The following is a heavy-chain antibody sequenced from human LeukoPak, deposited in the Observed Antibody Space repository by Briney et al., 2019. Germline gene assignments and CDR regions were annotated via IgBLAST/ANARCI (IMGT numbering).Heavy chain of an antibody. CDR3: ARTPDYCTSTACYADYYYGMDV. Sequence: SVTLSLTCIVSGGSVTTYYWTWIRQPPGKGLEWIGYVYHTGYNNYNPSLESRVTISVDIPKDRVSLRLSSVTAADTAVYYCARTPDYCTSTACYADYYYGMDVWGPGATVTVS. D-gene: IGHD2-2*01. CDR2: VYHTGYN. J-gene: IGHJ6*02. V-gene: IGHV4-59*08. CDR1: GGSVTTYY.